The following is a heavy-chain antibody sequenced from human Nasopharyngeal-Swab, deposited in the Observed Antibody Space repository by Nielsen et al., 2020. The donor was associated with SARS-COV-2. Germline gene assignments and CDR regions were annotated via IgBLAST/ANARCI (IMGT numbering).Heavy chain of an antibody. CDR1: GFTFSSYG. J-gene: IGHJ4*02. D-gene: IGHD6-19*01. V-gene: IGHV3-30*03. Sequence: GGSLRLSCAASGFTFSSYGMHWVRQAPGKGLEWVAVISYDGSNKYYADSVKGRFTISRDNSKNTLYLQMNSLRAEGTAVYYCATGWNFDYWGQGTLVTVSS. CDR3: ATGWNFDY. CDR2: ISYDGSNK.